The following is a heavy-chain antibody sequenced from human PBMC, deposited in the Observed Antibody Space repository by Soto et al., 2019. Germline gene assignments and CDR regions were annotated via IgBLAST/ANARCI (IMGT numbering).Heavy chain of an antibody. D-gene: IGHD3-9*01. V-gene: IGHV4-4*07. J-gene: IGHJ4*02. Sequence: PSETLSLTCTVSGGSISSYYWSWIRQPAGKGLEWIGRIYTSGSTNYNPSLKSRGTMSVDTSKNQYSLKLSSVTAADTAVYYCARENPAYDILTPHPFDHWGQGTLVTVSS. CDR1: GGSISSYY. CDR2: IYTSGST. CDR3: ARENPAYDILTPHPFDH.